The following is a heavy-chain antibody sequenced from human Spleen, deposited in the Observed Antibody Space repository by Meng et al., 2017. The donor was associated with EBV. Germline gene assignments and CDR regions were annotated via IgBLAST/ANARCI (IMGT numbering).Heavy chain of an antibody. V-gene: IGHV1-69*04. Sequence: QDHLVRSGRGGKKPGSPVKVSCKASGDSFSNSAINWVRQAPGQGLEWVGVIIPVLGKVTYAQRFRGRLTIIADKSTSTAYMDLSSLTYEDTGHYFCARDGRDSGYENARLGFWGQGTLVTVSS. J-gene: IGHJ4*02. CDR2: IIPVLGKV. CDR3: ARDGRDSGYENARLGF. D-gene: IGHD5-12*01. CDR1: GDSFSNSA.